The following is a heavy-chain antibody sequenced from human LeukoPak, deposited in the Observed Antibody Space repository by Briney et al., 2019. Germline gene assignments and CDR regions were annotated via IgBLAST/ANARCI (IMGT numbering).Heavy chain of an antibody. Sequence: GGSLRLSCAASGFIFSNYGMSWVRQAPGEGLEWVSSISGGGIATYHADSVKGRFTISRDNSKNTLYLQMNSLRVEDTAIYYCTTQRVVTAAIDSWGQGTLVTVSS. D-gene: IGHD2-21*02. CDR2: ISGGGIAT. V-gene: IGHV3-23*01. CDR3: TTQRVVTAAIDS. J-gene: IGHJ4*02. CDR1: GFIFSNYG.